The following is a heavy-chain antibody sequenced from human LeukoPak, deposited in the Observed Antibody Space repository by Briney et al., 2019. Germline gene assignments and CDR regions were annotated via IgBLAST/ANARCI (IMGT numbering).Heavy chain of an antibody. D-gene: IGHD3-3*01. CDR1: GFTFSSYA. CDR3: ARDPFPSYYDFWSGYPGGY. CDR2: ISSNGGST. V-gene: IGHV3-64*01. J-gene: IGHJ4*02. Sequence: GGSLRLSCAASGFTFSSYAMHWVRQAPRKGLEYVSAISSNGGSTYYANSVKGRFTISRDNSKNTLYLQMGSLRAEDMAVYYCARDPFPSYYDFWSGYPGGYWGQGTLVTVSS.